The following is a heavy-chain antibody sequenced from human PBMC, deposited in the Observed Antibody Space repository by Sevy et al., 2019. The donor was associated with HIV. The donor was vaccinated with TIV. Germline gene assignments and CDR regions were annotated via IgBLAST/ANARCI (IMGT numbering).Heavy chain of an antibody. CDR1: GFTFSSYW. V-gene: IGHV3-74*01. J-gene: IGHJ6*02. CDR3: ARVSRVSYYGMDV. Sequence: GGSLRLSCAASGFTFSSYWMHWVRQAPGKGLVWVSRINSDGSSTSYADSVKGRFTISRDNAKNTLYLQMNSLRAEDTAVYYCARVSRVSYYGMDVWGQGTTVTVSS. CDR2: INSDGSST.